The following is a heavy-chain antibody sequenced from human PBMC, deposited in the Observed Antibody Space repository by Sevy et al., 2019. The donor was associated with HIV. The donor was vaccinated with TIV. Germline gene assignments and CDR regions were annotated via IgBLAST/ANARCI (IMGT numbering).Heavy chain of an antibody. V-gene: IGHV4-38-2*01. J-gene: IGHJ5*02. D-gene: IGHD3-3*01. Sequence: SETLSLTCAVSGYSISSGYYWGWIRQPPGKGLEWIGSIYHSGSTYYNPSLKSRVTISVDTSKNQFSLKLSSVTAADTAGYYGAGTLPVTYYDFWSGYRSWFDPWGQGTLVTVSS. CDR3: AGTLPVTYYDFWSGYRSWFDP. CDR1: GYSISSGYY. CDR2: IYHSGST.